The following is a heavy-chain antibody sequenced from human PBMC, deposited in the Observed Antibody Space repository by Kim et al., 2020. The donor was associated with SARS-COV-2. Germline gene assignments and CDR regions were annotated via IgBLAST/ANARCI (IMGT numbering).Heavy chain of an antibody. CDR2: ISWNSGSI. J-gene: IGHJ6*02. CDR1: GFTFDDYA. Sequence: GGSLRLSCAASGFTFDDYAMHWVRQAPGKGLEWVSGISWNSGSIGYADSVKGRFTISRDNAKNSLYLQMNSLRAEDTALYYCAKGKDGRRKKDFPYYYGSGSYPPGYGMDVWGQGTTVTVSS. V-gene: IGHV3-9*01. CDR3: AKGKDGRRKKDFPYYYGSGSYPPGYGMDV. D-gene: IGHD3-10*01.